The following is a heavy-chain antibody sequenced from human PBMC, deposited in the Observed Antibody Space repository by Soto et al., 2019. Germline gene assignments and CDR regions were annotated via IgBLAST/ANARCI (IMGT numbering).Heavy chain of an antibody. CDR3: ARMFHCSGGTCPFDC. Sequence: ESGPTLVNPTQTLTLTCTFSGFSLSTSGMRVSWIRQPPGKALEWLARIDWDDDKFYNASLKTRLTISKDSSKNQVVLTMTNMDPVDTATYYCARMFHCSGGTCPFDCWGQGALVTVSS. D-gene: IGHD2-15*01. CDR1: GFSLSTSGMR. V-gene: IGHV2-70*04. J-gene: IGHJ4*02. CDR2: IDWDDDK.